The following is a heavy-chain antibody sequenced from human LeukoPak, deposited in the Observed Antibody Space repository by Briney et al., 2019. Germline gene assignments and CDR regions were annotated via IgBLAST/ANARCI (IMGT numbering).Heavy chain of an antibody. J-gene: IGHJ4*02. Sequence: GGSLRLSCAASGFTFSSYWMSWVRQAPGKGLEWVANIKQDGSEKYYVDSVKGRFTTSRDNAKNSLYLQMNSLRAEDTAVYYCAKRGYSGYGCYFDYWGQGTLVTVSS. CDR1: GFTFSSYW. CDR3: AKRGYSGYGCYFDY. V-gene: IGHV3-7*01. CDR2: IKQDGSEK. D-gene: IGHD5-12*01.